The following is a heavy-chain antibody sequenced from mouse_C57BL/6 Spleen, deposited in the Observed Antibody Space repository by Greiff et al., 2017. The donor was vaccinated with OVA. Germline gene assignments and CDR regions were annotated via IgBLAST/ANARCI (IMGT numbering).Heavy chain of an antibody. CDR2: ISSGGSYT. CDR1: GFTFSSYG. D-gene: IGHD2-1*01. CDR3: ARQRYGNPYYYAMDY. Sequence: EVQLVESGGDLVKPGGSLKLSCAASGFTFSSYGMSWVRQTPDKRLEWVATISSGGSYTYYPDSVKGRFTLSRDNAKNTLYLQMSSLKSEDTAMYYGARQRYGNPYYYAMDYWGQGTSVTVSS. V-gene: IGHV5-6*01. J-gene: IGHJ4*01.